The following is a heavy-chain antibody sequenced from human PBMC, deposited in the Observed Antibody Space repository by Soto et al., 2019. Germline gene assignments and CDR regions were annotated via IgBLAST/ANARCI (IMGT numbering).Heavy chain of an antibody. J-gene: IGHJ6*03. CDR2: ISAYNGNT. Sequence: ASVKVSCKASGYTFTSYGISWVRQAPGQGLEWMGWISAYNGNTNYAQKLQGRVTMTTDTSTSTAYMELRSLRSDDTAVYYCASLYDFCSGYSSEPYYYDYMDVWGKGTTVTVSS. CDR3: ASLYDFCSGYSSEPYYYDYMDV. V-gene: IGHV1-18*01. CDR1: GYTFTSYG. D-gene: IGHD3-3*01.